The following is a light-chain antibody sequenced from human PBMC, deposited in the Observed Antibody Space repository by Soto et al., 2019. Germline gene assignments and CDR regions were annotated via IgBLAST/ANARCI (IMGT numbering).Light chain of an antibody. Sequence: QAVVTQPPSASGTPGQRVTISCSGSSSNIGSNTVYWYQQLPGTAPKLLIYSNNQRPSGVPDRFSGSKSGTSASLAISGLLSEDEAAYYCAAWDDSPNGVVFGGGTKVTVL. J-gene: IGLJ2*01. CDR3: AAWDDSPNGVV. CDR1: SSNIGSNT. CDR2: SNN. V-gene: IGLV1-44*01.